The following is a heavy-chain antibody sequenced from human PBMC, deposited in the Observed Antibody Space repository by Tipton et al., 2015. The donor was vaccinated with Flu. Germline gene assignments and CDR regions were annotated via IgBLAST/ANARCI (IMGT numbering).Heavy chain of an antibody. CDR1: GYSISSGYY. D-gene: IGHD6-13*01. CDR3: ARVSGNSWYVFDY. V-gene: IGHV4-38-2*01. CDR2: VYHNGNT. J-gene: IGHJ4*02. Sequence: TLSLTCAVSGYSISSGYYWGWIRQPPGKGLEWIGSVYHNGNTYYNPSLKSRVTISVDTSTNEFSLKLSSVTAADTAVYYCARVSGNSWYVFDYWGQGTLVTVSP.